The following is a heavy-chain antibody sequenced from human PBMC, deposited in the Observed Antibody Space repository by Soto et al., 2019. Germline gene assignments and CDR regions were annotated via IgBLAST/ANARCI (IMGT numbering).Heavy chain of an antibody. J-gene: IGHJ3*02. Sequence: SETLSLTCTVSGGSISSSSYYWGWIRQPPGKGLEWIGSIYYSGRTYYNPSLKSRVTISLKTSNNHVSLKLSSVTAADTAVYYCARPKCSGGSCSSSPSGAFDIWGQGTMVTVSS. CDR2: IYYSGRT. V-gene: IGHV4-39*01. CDR1: GGSISSSSYY. D-gene: IGHD2-15*01. CDR3: ARPKCSGGSCSSSPSGAFDI.